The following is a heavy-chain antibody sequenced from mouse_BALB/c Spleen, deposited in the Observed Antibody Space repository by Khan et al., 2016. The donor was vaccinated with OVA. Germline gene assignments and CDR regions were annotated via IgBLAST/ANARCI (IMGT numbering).Heavy chain of an antibody. J-gene: IGHJ4*01. D-gene: IGHD2-10*01. CDR1: GFSLTNYG. CDR3: ARQPYYHYYVLDY. Sequence: VQLQESGPGLVAPSQSLSITCTISGFSLTNYGIHWVRQPPGKGLEWLVVIWSDGSTTYNSTLKSRLSITKDNSKSQVFLKMNSLQTDDTAMYYCARQPYYHYYVLDYWVKEPQSPSPQ. V-gene: IGHV2-6-1*01. CDR2: IWSDGST.